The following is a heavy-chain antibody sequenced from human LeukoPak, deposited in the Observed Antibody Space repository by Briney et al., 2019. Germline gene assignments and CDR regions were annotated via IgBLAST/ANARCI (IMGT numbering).Heavy chain of an antibody. D-gene: IGHD2-8*02. CDR1: GFTFSNYC. J-gene: IGHJ4*02. V-gene: IGHV3-7*02. CDR2: IKPDGSYN. CDR3: ANEMIWSFGY. Sequence: GGALRLSCAASGFTFSNYCMNWVRQAPGKGLEWAATIKPDGSYNDYVDSVKGRFTISRDNAKNSLYLQMSSLRAEDTAVYYCANEMIWSFGYWGQGTLVTVSS.